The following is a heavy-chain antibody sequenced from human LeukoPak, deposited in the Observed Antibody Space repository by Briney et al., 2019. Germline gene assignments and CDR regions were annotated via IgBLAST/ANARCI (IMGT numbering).Heavy chain of an antibody. D-gene: IGHD2-15*01. CDR1: GGSISSYY. V-gene: IGHV4-59*01. CDR3: ARHCSGGSCYSFDAFDI. Sequence: SETLSLTCTVSGGSISSYYWSWIRQPPGKGLEWIGYIYYSGSTNYNPSLKSRATISVDTSKNQFSLKLSSVTAADTAVYYCARHCSGGSCYSFDAFDIWGQGTMVTVSS. CDR2: IYYSGST. J-gene: IGHJ3*02.